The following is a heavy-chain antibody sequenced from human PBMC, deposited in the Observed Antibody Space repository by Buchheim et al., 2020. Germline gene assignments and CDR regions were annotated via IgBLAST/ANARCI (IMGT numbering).Heavy chain of an antibody. Sequence: QVQLVESGGGVVQPGRSLRLSCAASGFTFSSYGMHWVRQAPGKGLEWVAVISYDGSNKYYADSVKGRFTISRANSKNTLYLQMNSLRAEDTAVYYCAKVYVRKDTAMVPFDYWGQGTL. CDR3: AKVYVRKDTAMVPFDY. CDR1: GFTFSSYG. CDR2: ISYDGSNK. J-gene: IGHJ4*02. D-gene: IGHD5-18*01. V-gene: IGHV3-30*18.